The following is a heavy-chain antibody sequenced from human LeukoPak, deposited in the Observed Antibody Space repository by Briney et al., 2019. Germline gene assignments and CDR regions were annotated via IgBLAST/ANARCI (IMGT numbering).Heavy chain of an antibody. Sequence: SETLSLTCAVYGGSFSDYYWSWIRQPPGKGLEWIGEIKHSGSTDYNPSLKSRVTISVDTSKNQFSLKLSSVTAADTAVYYCARGFLLGYCTNGVCPLIDYWGQGTLVTVSS. CDR3: ARGFLLGYCTNGVCPLIDY. D-gene: IGHD2-8*01. CDR2: IKHSGST. V-gene: IGHV4-34*01. CDR1: GGSFSDYY. J-gene: IGHJ4*02.